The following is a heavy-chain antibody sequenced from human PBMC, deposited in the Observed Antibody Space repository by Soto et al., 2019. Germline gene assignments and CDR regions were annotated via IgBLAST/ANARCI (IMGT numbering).Heavy chain of an antibody. CDR3: AKPHDHTNYESIYSCFDS. J-gene: IGHJ5*01. CDR2: VSYDGSNK. V-gene: IGHV3-30*18. CDR1: GFSFSRYG. Sequence: GGSLRLSCAASGFSFSRYGMHWVRQAPGKGLEWVAVVSYDGSNKQYADSVKGRFLISRDSSKNTLYLQMNSLRTEDTAVYYCAKPHDHTNYESIYSCFDSWGQGTRVTVSS. D-gene: IGHD4-4*01.